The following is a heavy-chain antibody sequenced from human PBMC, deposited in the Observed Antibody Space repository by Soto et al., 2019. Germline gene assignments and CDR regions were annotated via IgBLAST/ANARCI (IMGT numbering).Heavy chain of an antibody. J-gene: IGHJ3*01. V-gene: IGHV3-73*02. CDR2: IRSKDNHYAT. CDR3: TRGIDDAFDV. Sequence: EVQLVESGGGLVQPGGSLKVSCAASGFIFSGSVIHWVRQASGRGLEWVGRIRSKDNHYATGYAESVKGRFTISRDDSTDTAYLQMDSLKTEDTAVYFCTRGIDDAFDVWGQGTIVTVSS. D-gene: IGHD2-21*01. CDR1: GFIFSGSV.